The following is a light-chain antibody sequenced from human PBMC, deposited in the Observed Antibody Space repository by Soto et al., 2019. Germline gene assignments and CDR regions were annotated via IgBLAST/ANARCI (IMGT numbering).Light chain of an antibody. CDR3: QQRSNWPLT. Sequence: PGERATLSCRASQSVSSYLAWYQQKPGQAPRLLIYDASNSATGIPASLSGRPSGTDFTLIISSLEPEDFAVYYCQQRSNWPLTFGGGTKVEIK. V-gene: IGKV3-11*01. CDR1: QSVSSY. CDR2: DAS. J-gene: IGKJ4*01.